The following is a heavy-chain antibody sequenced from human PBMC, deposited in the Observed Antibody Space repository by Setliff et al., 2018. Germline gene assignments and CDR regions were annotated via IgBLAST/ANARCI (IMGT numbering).Heavy chain of an antibody. V-gene: IGHV4-61*09. Sequence: SETLSLTCTVSGDSISSRRNYWGWFRQPAGKELEWIGQIYTSWSTNYNPSLKSRVTISLGTSKNQFSLRLSSVTAADAAVYFCARESATIGEFPLYYFDKWGQGIPVTVSS. CDR2: IYTSWST. D-gene: IGHD3-10*01. CDR3: ARESATIGEFPLYYFDK. CDR1: GDSISSRRNY. J-gene: IGHJ4*02.